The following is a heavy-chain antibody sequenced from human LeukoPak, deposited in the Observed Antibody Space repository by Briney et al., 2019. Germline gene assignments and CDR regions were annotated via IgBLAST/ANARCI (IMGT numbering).Heavy chain of an antibody. CDR1: GGTFNSFA. D-gene: IGHD3-10*01. Sequence: ASVKVSCKAAGGTFNSFAINWVRQAPGQGLEWMGGIIPIFGTANYAQKFQGRVTITADESTSTAYMELSSLRSEDTAVYYCARDGYYGSGSYYSRYYFDYWGQGTLVTVSS. V-gene: IGHV1-69*13. J-gene: IGHJ4*02. CDR3: ARDGYYGSGSYYSRYYFDY. CDR2: IIPIFGTA.